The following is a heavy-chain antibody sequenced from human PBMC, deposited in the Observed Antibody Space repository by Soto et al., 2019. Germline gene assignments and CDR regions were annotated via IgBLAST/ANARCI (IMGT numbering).Heavy chain of an antibody. J-gene: IGHJ5*02. V-gene: IGHV4-39*01. CDR1: GDSIMSRDFY. CDR3: ARHSLALRKNNWFDP. D-gene: IGHD3-3*02. Sequence: PSETLSLTCTVSGDSIMSRDFYWGWFLQPPGKGLEWIGSIFYLGSSYYNPSLKSRVTMSVDTSKNQFSLRLRSVTAADTALYFCARHSLALRKNNWFDPWGQGIMVTVSS. CDR2: IFYLGSS.